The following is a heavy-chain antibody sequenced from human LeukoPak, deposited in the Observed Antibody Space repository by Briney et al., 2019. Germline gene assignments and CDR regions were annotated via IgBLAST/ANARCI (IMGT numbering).Heavy chain of an antibody. Sequence: ASVKVSCKASGYTFTGYFIHWVRQAPGQGPECMGWINPKSGGTDYAQKFKGRVTMTRDTSISTAYMELSRLRSDDTAVYYCAFRLNSSGRYYFDYWGQGTLVTVSS. CDR3: AFRLNSSGRYYFDY. CDR2: INPKSGGT. V-gene: IGHV1-2*02. J-gene: IGHJ4*02. D-gene: IGHD6-19*01. CDR1: GYTFTGYF.